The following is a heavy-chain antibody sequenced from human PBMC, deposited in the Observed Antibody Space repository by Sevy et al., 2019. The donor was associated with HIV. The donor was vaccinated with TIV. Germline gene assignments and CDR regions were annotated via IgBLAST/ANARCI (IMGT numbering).Heavy chain of an antibody. CDR3: RRAITGEGRGVGY. CDR2: INPGGTST. Sequence: GGSLRLSCAASGFTFSNYWMHWVRQAPGKGLVWVSRINPGGTSTDYADSVKGRFTISRDNAKNSLYLQRNSLRAEDAAVYYCRRAITGEGRGVGYWGQGTLVTVSS. D-gene: IGHD5-12*01. V-gene: IGHV3-74*01. J-gene: IGHJ4*02. CDR1: GFTFSNYW.